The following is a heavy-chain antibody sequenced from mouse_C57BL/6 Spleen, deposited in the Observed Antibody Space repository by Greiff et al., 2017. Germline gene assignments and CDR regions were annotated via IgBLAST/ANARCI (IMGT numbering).Heavy chain of an antibody. V-gene: IGHV1-82*01. J-gene: IGHJ3*01. CDR3: APYGPFAD. CDR1: GYAFSSSW. D-gene: IGHD1-1*02. CDR2: IYPGDGDT. Sequence: VKLMESGPELVKPGASVKISCKASGYAFSSSWMNWVKQRPGKGLEWIGRIYPGDGDTNYNGKFKGKATLTADKSSSTAYMQLSSLTSEDSAVYFCAPYGPFADWGQGTLVTVSA.